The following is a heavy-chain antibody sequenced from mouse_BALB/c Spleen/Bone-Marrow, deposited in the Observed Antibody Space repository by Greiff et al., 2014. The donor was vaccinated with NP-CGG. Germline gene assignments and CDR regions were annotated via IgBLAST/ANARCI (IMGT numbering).Heavy chain of an antibody. J-gene: IGHJ4*01. D-gene: IGHD2-3*01. Sequence: VQLQQSGAELARPGASVKLSCKASGYTFTDYYINWVKQRTGQGLEWIGEIYPGSGNTYYNKKFKGKATLTADKSSSTAYMQLSSLTSEDSAVYFCARSGDGYPRDATDYWGQGTSVTVSS. CDR1: GYTFTDYY. V-gene: IGHV1-77*01. CDR3: ARSGDGYPRDATDY. CDR2: IYPGSGNT.